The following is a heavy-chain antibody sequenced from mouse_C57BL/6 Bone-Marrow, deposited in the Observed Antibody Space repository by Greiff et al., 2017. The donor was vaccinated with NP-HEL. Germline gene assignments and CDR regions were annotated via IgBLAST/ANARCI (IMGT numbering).Heavy chain of an antibody. Sequence: EVQLVESGGDLVKPGGSLKLSCAASGFTFSSYGMSWVRQTPDKRLEWVATISSGGSYTYYPDSVKGRFTISRDNAKNTLYLQMSSLKSEDTAMYYCARGDYLLAMDYWGQGTSVTVSS. CDR3: ARGDYLLAMDY. J-gene: IGHJ4*01. D-gene: IGHD5-5*01. CDR1: GFTFSSYG. V-gene: IGHV5-6*01. CDR2: ISSGGSYT.